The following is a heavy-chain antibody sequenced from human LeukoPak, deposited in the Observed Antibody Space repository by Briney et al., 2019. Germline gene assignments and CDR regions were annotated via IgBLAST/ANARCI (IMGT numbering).Heavy chain of an antibody. D-gene: IGHD3-3*01. CDR1: GGSINSVNYY. CDR3: ARDLRYYDFWSGYYSDAFDI. Sequence: PSQTLSLTCTVSGGSINSVNYYWSWIRQPAGKGLEWIGRIYTSGSTNYNPSLKSRVTISVDASKNQFSLKLSSVTAADTAVYYCARDLRYYDFWSGYYSDAFDIWGQGTMVTVSS. CDR2: IYTSGST. V-gene: IGHV4-61*02. J-gene: IGHJ3*02.